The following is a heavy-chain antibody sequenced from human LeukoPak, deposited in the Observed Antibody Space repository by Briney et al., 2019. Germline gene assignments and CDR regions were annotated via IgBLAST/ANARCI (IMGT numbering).Heavy chain of an antibody. CDR2: IYSGGST. D-gene: IGHD1-26*01. V-gene: IGHV3-53*01. CDR3: AGLGGSYSAYYYYMDV. Sequence: GGSLRLSCEASGFAFSIYRMNWVRQAPGKGLEWVSVIYSGGSTYYADSVKGRFTISRDNSKNTLYLQMNSLRAEDTAVYYCAGLGGSYSAYYYYMDVWGKGTTVTVSS. J-gene: IGHJ6*03. CDR1: GFAFSIYR.